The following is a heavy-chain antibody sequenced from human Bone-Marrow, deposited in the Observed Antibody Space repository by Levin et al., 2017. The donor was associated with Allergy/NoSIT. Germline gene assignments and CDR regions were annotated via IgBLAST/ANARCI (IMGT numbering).Heavy chain of an antibody. J-gene: IGHJ4*02. Sequence: GGSLRLSCAASGFILSDYYMNWIRQAPGKGLEWVSYISSSGSRTQYADSVKGRFTISRDNAKNSLYLQMNSLRGEDTAIYYCATESSTTVTKYYFDSWGQGTPVTVSS. D-gene: IGHD4-11*01. CDR1: GFILSDYY. CDR2: ISSSGSRT. V-gene: IGHV3-11*01. CDR3: ATESSTTVTKYYFDS.